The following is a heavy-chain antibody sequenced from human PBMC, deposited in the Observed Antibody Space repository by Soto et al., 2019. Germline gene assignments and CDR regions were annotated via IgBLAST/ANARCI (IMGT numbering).Heavy chain of an antibody. V-gene: IGHV3-64D*08. CDR2: INNNGAST. CDR3: AKHAQSGYYAFEY. CDR1: GFTFSDYA. J-gene: IGHJ4*02. D-gene: IGHD5-12*01. Sequence: QPGGSLRLSCSASGFTFSDYAMHWIRQAPGKGLEYLSLINNNGASTYYADSVKGRFTISRDNSKNTLYLQMSSLRAEDTAVYYCAKHAQSGYYAFEYWGRGTLVTVSS.